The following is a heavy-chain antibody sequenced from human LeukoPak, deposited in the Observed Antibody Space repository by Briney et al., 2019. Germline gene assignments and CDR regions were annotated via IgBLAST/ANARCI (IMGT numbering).Heavy chain of an antibody. J-gene: IGHJ5*02. D-gene: IGHD1-26*01. Sequence: SETLSLTCTVSGGSISSYYWSWIRQPPGKGLVWIGYIYTSGSTNCNPSLKSRVTISVDTSKNQFSLKLSSVTAADTAVYYCARLSSAPVGRFDPWGQGTLVTVSS. CDR3: ARLSSAPVGRFDP. V-gene: IGHV4-4*09. CDR2: IYTSGST. CDR1: GGSISSYY.